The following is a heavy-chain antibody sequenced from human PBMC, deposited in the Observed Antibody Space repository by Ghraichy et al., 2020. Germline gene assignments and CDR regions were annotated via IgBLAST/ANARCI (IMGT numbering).Heavy chain of an antibody. CDR1: GGSFSGYY. CDR3: ARESGEQLVRVMDY. J-gene: IGHJ4*02. V-gene: IGHV4-34*01. Sequence: SETLSLTCAVYGGSFSGYYWSWIRQPPGKGLEWIGEINHSGSTNYNPSLKSRVTISVDTSKNQFSLKLSSVTAADTAVYYCARESGEQLVRVMDYWGQGTLVTVSS. D-gene: IGHD6-13*01. CDR2: INHSGST.